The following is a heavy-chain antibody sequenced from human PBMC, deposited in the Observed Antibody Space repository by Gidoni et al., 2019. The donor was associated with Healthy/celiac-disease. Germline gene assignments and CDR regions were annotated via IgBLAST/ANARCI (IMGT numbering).Heavy chain of an antibody. D-gene: IGHD3-22*01. V-gene: IGHV4-4*07. CDR3: ARGPYDSSGYYYDVDAFDI. J-gene: IGHJ3*02. CDR2: IYTSGST. CDR1: GGSISSYY. Sequence: QVQLQESGPGLVKPSETLSLTCTVSGGSISSYYWSWIRQPAGKGLEWIGRIYTSGSTNYNPSLKSRVTMSVDTSKNQFSLKLSSVTAADTAVYYCARGPYDSSGYYYDVDAFDIWGQGTMVTVSS.